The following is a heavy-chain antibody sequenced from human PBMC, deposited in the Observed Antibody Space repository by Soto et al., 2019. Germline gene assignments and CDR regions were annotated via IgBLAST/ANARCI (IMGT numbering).Heavy chain of an antibody. D-gene: IGHD6-19*01. J-gene: IGHJ4*02. CDR1: GFTLSSYA. CDR3: AREVEYTSAFGISSSFDY. V-gene: IGHV3-30-3*01. CDR2: ISKGGSNL. Sequence: GGSLRLSCAASGFTLSSYAIHWVRQAPGKGLEWVTVISKGGSNLYFADSVKGRFTISRDNSKNTLYLQMNSLRSEDTAVYYCAREVEYTSAFGISSSFDYWGQGTLVTVSS.